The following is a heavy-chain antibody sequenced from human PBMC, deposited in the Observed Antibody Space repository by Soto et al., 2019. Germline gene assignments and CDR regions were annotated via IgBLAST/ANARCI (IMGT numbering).Heavy chain of an antibody. V-gene: IGHV1-69*13. Sequence: ASVKVSCKASGGTFYTYTFSWVRQAPGQGLEWMGSITPIYPTTNYAERFQGGLTITADGYTHTAYMDLTSLTSEDTAVYYCARIPRYSFPTSDGLDSWGQGTLVTVSS. CDR2: ITPIYPTT. CDR3: ARIPRYSFPTSDGLDS. D-gene: IGHD5-18*01. CDR1: GGTFYTYT. J-gene: IGHJ4*02.